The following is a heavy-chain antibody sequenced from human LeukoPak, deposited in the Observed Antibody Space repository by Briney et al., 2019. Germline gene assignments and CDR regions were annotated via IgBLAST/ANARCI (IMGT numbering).Heavy chain of an antibody. D-gene: IGHD4-11*01. CDR3: ARDHGPTVATSPFYSYYMDV. V-gene: IGHV4-39*07. J-gene: IGHJ6*03. CDR1: GGSIRSSSYY. CDR2: IYYSGST. Sequence: SETLSLTCTVSGGSIRSSSYYWGWIRQPPGKGLEWIGNIYYSGSTYYNPSLKSRVTISVDTSKNQFSLKLSSVTAADTAVYYCARDHGPTVATSPFYSYYMDVWGKGTTVSVSS.